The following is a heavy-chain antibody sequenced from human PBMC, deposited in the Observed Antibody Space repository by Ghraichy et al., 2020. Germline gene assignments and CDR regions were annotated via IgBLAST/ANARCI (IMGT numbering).Heavy chain of an antibody. CDR2: INWNTGSR. J-gene: IGHJ6*02. Sequence: GGSLRLSCTASGFIFTDAWMNWVRQAPGKGLEWVSAINWNTGSRGYADSVKGRFTISRDNDKNSLFLQMNSLRAEDTALYYCAKGRDAGWYYYGMDVWDQGTTVTVSS. V-gene: IGHV3-9*01. CDR3: AKGRDAGWYYYGMDV. D-gene: IGHD5-24*01. CDR1: GFIFTDAW.